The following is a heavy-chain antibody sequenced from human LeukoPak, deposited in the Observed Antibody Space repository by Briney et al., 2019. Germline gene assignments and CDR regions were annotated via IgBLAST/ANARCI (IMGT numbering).Heavy chain of an antibody. CDR1: GFTFSSYA. D-gene: IGHD1-20*01. CDR2: ISGSGGST. J-gene: IGHJ4*02. Sequence: GGSLRLSCAASGFTFSSYAMSWVRQAPGKGLEWVSAISGSGGSTYYADSVKGRFTISRDNSENTLYLQMNSLRAEDTAVYYCAKRYNWNDYYFDYWGQGTLVTVSS. CDR3: AKRYNWNDYYFDY. V-gene: IGHV3-23*01.